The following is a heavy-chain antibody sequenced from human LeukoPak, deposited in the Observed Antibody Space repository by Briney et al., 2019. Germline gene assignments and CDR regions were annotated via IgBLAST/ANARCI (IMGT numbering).Heavy chain of an antibody. CDR3: ARAYSSWYYRGNWFDP. CDR2: IYTSGST. J-gene: IGHJ5*02. CDR1: GGSISSYY. D-gene: IGHD6-13*01. Sequence: SETLSLTCTVSGGSISSYYWSWIRQPAGKGLEWIGRIYTSGSTNYNPSLKSRVTMSVDTSKNQFSLKLSSVTAADTAVYYCARAYSSWYYRGNWFDPWGQGTLVTVSS. V-gene: IGHV4-4*07.